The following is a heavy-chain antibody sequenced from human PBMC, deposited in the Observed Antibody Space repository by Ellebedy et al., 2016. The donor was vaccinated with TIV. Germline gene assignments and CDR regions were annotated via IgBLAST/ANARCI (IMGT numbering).Heavy chain of an antibody. Sequence: GGSLRLSCAASKFTVSYNYMNWVRQAPGKGPEWVSGIYTDDSTYYADSVKGRFTISRVNAENSLYLQMNSLRDEDTAVYYCAREGRDGYNPYFDYWGQGILVTVSS. CDR3: AREGRDGYNPYFDY. J-gene: IGHJ4*02. CDR2: IYTDDST. D-gene: IGHD5-24*01. CDR1: KFTVSYNY. V-gene: IGHV3-66*01.